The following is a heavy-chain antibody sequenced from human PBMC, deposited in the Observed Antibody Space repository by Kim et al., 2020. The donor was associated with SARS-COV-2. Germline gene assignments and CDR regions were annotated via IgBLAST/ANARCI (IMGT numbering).Heavy chain of an antibody. CDR3: AGRITGTNLENYYYYGMDV. J-gene: IGHJ6*02. CDR1: GGSFSGYY. CDR2: INHSGST. D-gene: IGHD1-20*01. Sequence: SETLSLTCAVYGGSFSGYYWSWIRQPPGKGLEWIGEINHSGSTNYNPSLKSRVTISVDTSKNQFSLKLSSVTAADTAVYYCAGRITGTNLENYYYYGMDVWGQGTTVTVSS. V-gene: IGHV4-34*01.